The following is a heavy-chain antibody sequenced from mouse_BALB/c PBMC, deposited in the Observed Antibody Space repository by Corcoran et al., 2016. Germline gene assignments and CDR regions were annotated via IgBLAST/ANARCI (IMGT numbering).Heavy chain of an antibody. J-gene: IGHJ3*01. V-gene: IGHV4-1*02. D-gene: IGHD2-4*01. CDR3: ARQGHYDYLSFAY. CDR2: INPDSSTI. Sequence: EVKLLESGGGLVQPGGSLKLSCAASGFDFSRYWMSWVRQAPGEGLEWIGEINPDSSTINYTPSLKDKFIISRDNAKNTLYLQMSKVRSEDTALYYCARQGHYDYLSFAYWGQGTLVTVSA. CDR1: GFDFSRYW.